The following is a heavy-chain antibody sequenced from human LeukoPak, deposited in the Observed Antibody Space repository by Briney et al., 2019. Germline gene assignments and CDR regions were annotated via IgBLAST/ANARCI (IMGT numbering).Heavy chain of an antibody. CDR2: ISSSSSYI. CDR3: ARDLAVAGSFDY. V-gene: IGHV3-21*01. Sequence: GSLRLSCAASGFTFSSYSMNWVRQAPGKGLEWVSSISSSSSYIYYADSVKGRFTISRDNAKNSLYLQMNSLRAEDTAVYYCARDLAVAGSFDYWGQGTLVTVSS. CDR1: GFTFSSYS. J-gene: IGHJ4*02. D-gene: IGHD6-19*01.